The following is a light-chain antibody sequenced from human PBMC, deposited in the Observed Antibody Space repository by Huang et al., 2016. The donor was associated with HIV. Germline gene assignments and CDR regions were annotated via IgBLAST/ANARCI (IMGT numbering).Light chain of an antibody. CDR2: DAS. V-gene: IGKV3-11*01. CDR3: QQRGNWPLT. CDR1: QSVSRY. Sequence: EIVLTQSPATLSLSPGERATLSCRASQSVSRYLAWYQQRPGRAPRRLLYDASSRATGIPDRFSGSGSGTDFTLTISSLEPEDFAVYYCQQRGNWPLTFGGGTKVEIK. J-gene: IGKJ4*01.